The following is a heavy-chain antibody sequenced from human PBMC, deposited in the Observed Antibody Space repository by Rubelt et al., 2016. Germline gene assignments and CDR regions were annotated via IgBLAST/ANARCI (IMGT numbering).Heavy chain of an antibody. V-gene: IGHV1-24*01. J-gene: IGHJ4*02. CDR2: FDPEDGET. CDR3: TTGQYSSGCDY. CDR1: GYTFTELS. Sequence: QVQLVRSGAEVKKPGASVKVSCKVSGYTFTELSMHWVRQAPGKGLEWMGGFDPEDGETIYAQRFQGRVTRTEDTSTDTAYMELSSLRSEDTAVYYCTTGQYSSGCDYWGQGTLVTVSS. D-gene: IGHD6-19*01.